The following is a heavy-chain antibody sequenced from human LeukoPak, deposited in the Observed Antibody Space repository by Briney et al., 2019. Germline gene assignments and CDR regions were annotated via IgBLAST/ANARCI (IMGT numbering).Heavy chain of an antibody. CDR2: IIPNGDT. Sequence: ASVKVSCKASGYTFTSYAMHWVRQAPGQGLEWMGWIIPNGDTNYPQKFQGRVAITRDTSVSTAYMDLGRLTSDDTAVYYCARDRYGDGFAHFDYWGQGALVTVSS. J-gene: IGHJ4*02. V-gene: IGHV1-2*02. D-gene: IGHD4-17*01. CDR3: ARDRYGDGFAHFDY. CDR1: GYTFTSYA.